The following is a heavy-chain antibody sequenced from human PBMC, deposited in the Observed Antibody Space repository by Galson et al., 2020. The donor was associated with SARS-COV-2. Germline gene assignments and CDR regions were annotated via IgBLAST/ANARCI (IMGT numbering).Heavy chain of an antibody. CDR3: AKDAGSGSYTTYYFDH. Sequence: GGSLRLSCRVSGFTLSDHAMHWVRQAPGKGLEWVALLWYDGNNKYYEDSVRGRFSISRDNSKNTLYLEMNSLRAEDTAVYYCAKDAGSGSYTTYYFDHWGQGNLVTVSS. CDR1: GFTLSDHA. CDR2: LWYDGNNK. D-gene: IGHD1-26*01. V-gene: IGHV3-33*06. J-gene: IGHJ4*02.